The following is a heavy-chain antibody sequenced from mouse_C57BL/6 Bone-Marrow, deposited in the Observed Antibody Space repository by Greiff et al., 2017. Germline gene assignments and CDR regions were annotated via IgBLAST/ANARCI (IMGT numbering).Heavy chain of an antibody. D-gene: IGHD2-1*01. V-gene: IGHV14-4*01. CDR2: IDPENGDT. CDR1: GFHIKDDY. CDR3: TTPYGNYDAMDY. Sequence: EVQLVESGAELVRPGASVKLSCTASGFHIKDDYMHWVKQRPEQGLGWIGWIDPENGDTEYASKFQGKATITADTSSNTAYLQLSSLTSEDTAVYYCTTPYGNYDAMDYWGQGTSVTVSS. J-gene: IGHJ4*01.